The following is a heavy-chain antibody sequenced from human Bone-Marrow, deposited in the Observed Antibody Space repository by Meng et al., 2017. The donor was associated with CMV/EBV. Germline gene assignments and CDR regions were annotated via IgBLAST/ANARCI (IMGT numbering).Heavy chain of an antibody. Sequence: GESLKISCAASGFTFSSYGMHWVRQAPGKGLEWVAFIRYDGSNKYYADSVKGRFTISRDKSKNTLYLQMNSLRAEDTAVYYCAKGGAARWDYWGQGTLVTVSS. J-gene: IGHJ4*02. V-gene: IGHV3-30*02. CDR1: GFTFSSYG. CDR3: AKGGAARWDY. CDR2: IRYDGSNK. D-gene: IGHD6-6*01.